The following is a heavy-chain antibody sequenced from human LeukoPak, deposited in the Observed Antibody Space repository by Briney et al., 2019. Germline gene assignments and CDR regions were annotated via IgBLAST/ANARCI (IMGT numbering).Heavy chain of an antibody. CDR1: GGSISSYY. CDR3: ARVDIAAAGPNYYYGMDV. Sequence: SETLSLTCTVSGGSISSYYWSWIRQPPGKGLEWIGYIYYSGSTNCNPSLKSRVTISVDTSKNQFSLKLSSVTAADTAVYYCARVDIAAAGPNYYYGMDVWGKGTTVTVSS. J-gene: IGHJ6*04. V-gene: IGHV4-59*01. D-gene: IGHD6-25*01. CDR2: IYYSGST.